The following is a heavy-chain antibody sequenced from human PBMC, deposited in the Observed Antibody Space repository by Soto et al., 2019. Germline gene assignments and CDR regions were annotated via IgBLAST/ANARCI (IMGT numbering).Heavy chain of an antibody. Sequence: LRLSCAASGFTFSDYGMSWVRQAPGKGLEWVSATGGSGVNTYHADSVKGRFTVSRDNSKNTLYLQMNSLRTEDTAVYFCAKGGPAEYYYGMDVWGQGTTVTVSS. D-gene: IGHD6-13*01. J-gene: IGHJ6*02. V-gene: IGHV3-23*01. CDR3: AKGGPAEYYYGMDV. CDR2: TGGSGVNT. CDR1: GFTFSDYG.